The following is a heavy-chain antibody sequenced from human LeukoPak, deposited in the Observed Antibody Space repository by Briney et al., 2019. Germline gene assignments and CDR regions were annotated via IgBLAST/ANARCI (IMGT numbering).Heavy chain of an antibody. V-gene: IGHV4-59*08. Sequence: SETLSLTCTVSGGSISSYYWSWIRQPPGKGLEWIGYIYYSGSTNYNPSLKSRVTISVDTSKNQFSLKLSSVTAADAAVYYCAAKSRAGTYYWGQGTLVTVSS. CDR2: IYYSGST. CDR1: GGSISSYY. J-gene: IGHJ4*02. D-gene: IGHD6-19*01. CDR3: AAKSRAGTYY.